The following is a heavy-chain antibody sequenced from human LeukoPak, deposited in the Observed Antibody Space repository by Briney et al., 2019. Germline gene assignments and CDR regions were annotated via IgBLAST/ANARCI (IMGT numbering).Heavy chain of an antibody. J-gene: IGHJ4*02. CDR1: GFTVSSNY. V-gene: IGHV3-53*01. CDR3: ARSTAVAAPFDY. CDR2: IYSGGST. D-gene: IGHD6-19*01. Sequence: GGSLRLSCVASGFTVSSNYMSWVRQAPGKGLEWVSLIYSGGSTFYADSVKGRFTISRDNSKNTLYLQMDSLRAEDTAVYYCARSTAVAAPFDYWGQGTLVTVSS.